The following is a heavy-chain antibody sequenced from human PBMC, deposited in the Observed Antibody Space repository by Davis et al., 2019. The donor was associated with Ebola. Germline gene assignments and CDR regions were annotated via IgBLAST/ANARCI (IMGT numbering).Heavy chain of an antibody. CDR1: GGSISSYY. CDR2: IYHSGST. D-gene: IGHD1-26*01. J-gene: IGHJ4*02. CDR3: ARVIVGATTLDY. V-gene: IGHV4-59*12. Sequence: SETLSLTCTVSGGSISSYYWSWIRQPPGKGLEWIGEIYHSGSTNYNPSLKSRVTISVDKSKNQFSLKLSSVTAADTAVYYCARVIVGATTLDYWGQGTLVTVSS.